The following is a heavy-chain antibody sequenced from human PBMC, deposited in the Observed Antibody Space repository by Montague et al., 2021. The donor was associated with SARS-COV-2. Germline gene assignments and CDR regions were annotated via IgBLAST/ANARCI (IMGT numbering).Heavy chain of an antibody. J-gene: IGHJ4*02. V-gene: IGHV2-70*04. D-gene: IGHD3-9*01. CDR1: GFSLSTSGMR. CDR2: IDWXDDK. CDR3: ARSYYDVLTAYYTPFDY. Sequence: PALVKPTQTPTLTCTFSGFSLSTSGMRASWIRQPPGKALEWLARIDWXDDKFYSTSLKTRLTISKETSKNQVVLTMTNMDPVDTATYYCARSYYDVLTAYYTPFDYWGQGTLVTVSS.